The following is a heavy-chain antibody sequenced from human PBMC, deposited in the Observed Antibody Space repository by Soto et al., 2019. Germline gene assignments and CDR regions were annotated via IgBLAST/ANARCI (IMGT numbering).Heavy chain of an antibody. Sequence: ASVKVSCKVSGYTLTELSMHWVRQAPGKGLEWMGGFDPEDGETIYAQKFQGRVTMTEDTSTDTAYMELSSLRSEDTAVYYCAPSPLLLFLGCLLPPFDTGGKEPLVPVP. CDR1: GYTLTELS. CDR3: APSPLLLFLGCLLPPFDT. D-gene: IGHD3-3*01. CDR2: FDPEDGET. V-gene: IGHV1-24*01. J-gene: IGHJ4*02.